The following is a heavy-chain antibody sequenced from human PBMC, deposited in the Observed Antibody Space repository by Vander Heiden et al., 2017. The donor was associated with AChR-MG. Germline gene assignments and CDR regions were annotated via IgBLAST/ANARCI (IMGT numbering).Heavy chain of an antibody. CDR2: IYYSGST. V-gene: IGHV4-39*01. CDR3: ARQQLRWFDP. D-gene: IGHD6-13*01. Sequence: QLQLQESGPGLVKPSETLSLTCTVSGGSISSSSYYWGWIRQPPWKGLEWIGSIYYSGSTYYNPSLKSRVTISVDTSKNQFSLKLSSVTAADTAVYYCARQQLRWFDPWGQGTLVTVSS. J-gene: IGHJ5*02. CDR1: GGSISSSSYY.